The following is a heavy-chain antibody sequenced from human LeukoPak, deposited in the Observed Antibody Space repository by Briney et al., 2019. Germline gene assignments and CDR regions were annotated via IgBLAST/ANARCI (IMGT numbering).Heavy chain of an antibody. CDR3: ARGPPKTTVTTPYYYYYYLDV. CDR1: GYTFTSYD. J-gene: IGHJ6*03. V-gene: IGHV1-8*01. D-gene: IGHD4-17*01. CDR2: MNPNSGNT. Sequence: GASVKVSCKASGYTFTSYDINWVRQATGQGLEWMGWMNPNSGNTGYAQKFQGRVTMTRNTSISTAYMELSSLRSEDTAVYYCARGPPKTTVTTPYYYYYYLDVGGKGTTVTVSS.